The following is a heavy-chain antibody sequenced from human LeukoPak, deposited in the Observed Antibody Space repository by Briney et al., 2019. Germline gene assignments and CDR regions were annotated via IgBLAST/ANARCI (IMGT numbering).Heavy chain of an antibody. CDR3: ARVDPTQDPDAFDI. CDR1: GGTFSSYA. Sequence: ASVKVSCKASGGTFSSYAISWVRQAPGQGLEWMGGIIPIFGTANYAQKFQGRVTITTDETTSTAYMELSGLRSEDTAIYYCARVDPTQDPDAFDIWGQGTMVTVSS. J-gene: IGHJ3*02. D-gene: IGHD4-11*01. V-gene: IGHV1-69*05. CDR2: IIPIFGTA.